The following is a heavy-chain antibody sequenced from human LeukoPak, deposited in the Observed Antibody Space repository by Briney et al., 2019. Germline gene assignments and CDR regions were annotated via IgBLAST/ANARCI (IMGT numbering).Heavy chain of an antibody. CDR2: IWYDGSNK. V-gene: IGHV3-33*01. D-gene: IGHD3/OR15-3a*01. Sequence: QTGGSLRLSCAASGFTFGSYDMHWVRQAPGKGREWVAVIWYDGSNKYYADSVKGRFTISRDISKNTLYLQMNSLRAEDTAVYYCARHKDWTFDYWGQGTLVTVSS. J-gene: IGHJ4*02. CDR1: GFTFGSYD. CDR3: ARHKDWTFDY.